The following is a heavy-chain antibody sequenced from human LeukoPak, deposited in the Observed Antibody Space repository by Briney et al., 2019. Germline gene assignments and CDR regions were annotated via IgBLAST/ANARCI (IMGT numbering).Heavy chain of an antibody. CDR2: IFYSGTT. CDR3: ARTRPQAKSTSYMDV. D-gene: IGHD2-2*01. CDR1: GDSISSDY. J-gene: IGHJ6*03. Sequence: PSETLSLTCNVSGDSISSDYWSWIRQPPGKSLEWIGFIFYSGTTNYNPSLQSRVTISVDTSKNQFSLKLSSVTAADTAVYYCARTRPQAKSTSYMDVWGKGITVTVSS. V-gene: IGHV4-59*08.